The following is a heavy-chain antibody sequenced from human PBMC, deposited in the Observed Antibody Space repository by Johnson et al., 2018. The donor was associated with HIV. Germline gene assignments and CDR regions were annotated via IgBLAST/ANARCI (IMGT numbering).Heavy chain of an antibody. J-gene: IGHJ3*02. V-gene: IGHV3-23*03. D-gene: IGHD6-19*01. Sequence: VQLLESGGGLVQPGGSLRLSCAASGFTFNNYVMTWVRQAPGKGLEWVSVLYSGGSTYYADSVKGRFTISRDSSRNTVYLQMNSLRAEDTAMYYCVRAPEGSGAFDIWGLGTKVTVSS. CDR3: VRAPEGSGAFDI. CDR2: LYSGGST. CDR1: GFTFNNYV.